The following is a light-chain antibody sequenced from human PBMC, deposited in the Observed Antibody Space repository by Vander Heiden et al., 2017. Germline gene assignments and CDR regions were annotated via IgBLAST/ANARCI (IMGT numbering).Light chain of an antibody. CDR3: QKYLHNGG. V-gene: IGKV4-1*01. Sequence: DVVMTQSPDSLAVSLGERATITCRSSQSLLLTSNNRNYLAWYKMRPGNPHKWLGSWVSTRESGVPERFSASGSGTEFTINISSLKNEDVVIDECQKYLHNGGFGPGT. J-gene: IGKJ3*01. CDR1: QSLLLTSNNRNY. CDR2: WVS.